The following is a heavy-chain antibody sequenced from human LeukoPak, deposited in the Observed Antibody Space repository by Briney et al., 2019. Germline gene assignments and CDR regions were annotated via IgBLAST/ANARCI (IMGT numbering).Heavy chain of an antibody. D-gene: IGHD1-26*01. V-gene: IGHV1-46*01. J-gene: IGHJ3*02. Sequence: GASVKVSCKASGGTFSSYAISWVRQAPGQGLEWMGIVNPSGGGTRYAQRFQDRVTMTRDMSTSTVYMELSNLRSEDTAVFYCARRYSGNQGAAFDIWGQGTMVTVSS. CDR2: VNPSGGGT. CDR3: ARRYSGNQGAAFDI. CDR1: GGTFSSYA.